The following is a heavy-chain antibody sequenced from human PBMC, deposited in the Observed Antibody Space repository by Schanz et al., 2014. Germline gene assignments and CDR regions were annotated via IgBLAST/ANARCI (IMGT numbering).Heavy chain of an antibody. V-gene: IGHV3-30*03. D-gene: IGHD3-3*01. CDR3: ARPIYDLWSGSFDY. CDR1: GFSFSDYG. CDR2: IRFDASAK. J-gene: IGHJ4*02. Sequence: QVQLVESGGGVVQPGRSLRLSCAGSGFSFSDYGMHWVRQAPGRGLEWVAYIRFDASAKYYGDSVEGRFTISRDNAKNTLYLQMNSLRAEDTAVYYCARPIYDLWSGSFDYWGQGTLVTVSS.